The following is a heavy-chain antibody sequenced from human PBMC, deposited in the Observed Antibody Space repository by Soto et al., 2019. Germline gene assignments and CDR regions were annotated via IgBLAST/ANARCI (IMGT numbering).Heavy chain of an antibody. Sequence: QVQLQESGPGLVKPSETLSLTCTVSGGSISSYYWSWIRQPARKGLEWIGRIYTSGSTNYNPSLKSRVTMSVDTSKKQFSLKLSSVTAADTAVYYCARDWSYCTTGVCYPRGFDYWGLGTLVTVSS. V-gene: IGHV4-4*07. CDR2: IYTSGST. D-gene: IGHD2-8*01. CDR1: GGSISSYY. J-gene: IGHJ4*02. CDR3: ARDWSYCTTGVCYPRGFDY.